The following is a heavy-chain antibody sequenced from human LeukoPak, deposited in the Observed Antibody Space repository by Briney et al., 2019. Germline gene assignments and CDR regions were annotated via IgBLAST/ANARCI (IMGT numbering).Heavy chain of an antibody. CDR3: AKDRRARSYDY. CDR1: GFTFSRNG. Sequence: GGSLRLSCAASGFTFSRNGMTWVRQAPGKGLEWVSAISGSGGNTYYADSVKGRFTISRDNSKNTLYLQMNSLRAEDTAVYYCAKDRRARSYDYWGQGTLVTVSS. D-gene: IGHD3-10*01. V-gene: IGHV3-23*01. CDR2: ISGSGGNT. J-gene: IGHJ4*02.